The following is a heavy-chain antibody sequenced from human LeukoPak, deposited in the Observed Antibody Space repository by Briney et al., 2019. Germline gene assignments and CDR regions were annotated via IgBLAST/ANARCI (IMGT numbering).Heavy chain of an antibody. J-gene: IGHJ5*02. CDR2: IIPIFGTA. CDR3: ARVPGYYGSGSYYSNWFDP. D-gene: IGHD3-10*01. V-gene: IGHV1-69*06. CDR1: RGTFSIYA. Sequence: SVKVSCKASRGTFSIYAISRVRQAPGQGLELMGGIIPIFGTANYEQKFQGRVRITADKSKSTAYMELSSLRSEDTDVYYCARVPGYYGSGSYYSNWFDPWGQGTLVTVSS.